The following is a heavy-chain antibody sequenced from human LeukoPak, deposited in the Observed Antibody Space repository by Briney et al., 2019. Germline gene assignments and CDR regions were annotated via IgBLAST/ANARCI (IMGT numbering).Heavy chain of an antibody. CDR1: GYTFTSYG. Sequence: ASVKVSCKASGYTFTSYGISWVRQAPGQGLEWMGRIIPILGIANYAQKFQGRVTITADKSTSTAYMELSSLRSEDTAVYYCARMVSDAALGYYYYMDVWGKGTTVTVSS. J-gene: IGHJ6*03. V-gene: IGHV1-69*04. D-gene: IGHD3-10*01. CDR2: IIPILGIA. CDR3: ARMVSDAALGYYYYMDV.